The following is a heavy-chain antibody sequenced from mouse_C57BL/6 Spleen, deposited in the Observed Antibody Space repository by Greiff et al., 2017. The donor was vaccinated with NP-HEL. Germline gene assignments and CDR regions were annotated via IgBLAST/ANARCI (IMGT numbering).Heavy chain of an antibody. D-gene: IGHD1-1*01. V-gene: IGHV5-9*01. Sequence: DVHLVESGGGLVKPGGSLKLSCAASGFTFSSYTMSWVRQTPEKRLEWVATISGGGGNTYYPDSVKGRFTISRDNAKNTLYLQMSSLRSEDTALYYCARRFGSSYGFAYWGQGTLVTVSA. J-gene: IGHJ3*01. CDR3: ARRFGSSYGFAY. CDR1: GFTFSSYT. CDR2: ISGGGGNT.